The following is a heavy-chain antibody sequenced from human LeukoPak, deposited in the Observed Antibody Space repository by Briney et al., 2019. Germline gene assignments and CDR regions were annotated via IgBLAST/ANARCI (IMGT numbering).Heavy chain of an antibody. CDR3: ARDHEVINPSVGHWFDP. D-gene: IGHD1-26*01. CDR1: GGSISGHD. J-gene: IGHJ5*02. Sequence: SETLSLTCTVPGGSISGHDWSWIRQPPGKGLQWIGYIHYSWSTKYNPSLKSRVTISLDTSKSQFSLTLTSVTAADTAFYYCARDHEVINPSVGHWFDPWGQGTLVTVSS. CDR2: IHYSWST. V-gene: IGHV4-59*11.